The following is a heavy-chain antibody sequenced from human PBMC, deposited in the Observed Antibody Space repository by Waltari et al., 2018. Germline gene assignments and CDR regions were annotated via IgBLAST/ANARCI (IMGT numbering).Heavy chain of an antibody. CDR1: GYTFTGYY. V-gene: IGHV1-69*01. D-gene: IGHD6-13*01. CDR3: ARGIAAAGTEYNWFDP. CDR2: FIPIFGTA. J-gene: IGHJ5*02. Sequence: QVQLVQSGAEVKKPGASVKVSCKASGYTFTGYYMHWVRQAPGQGLEWMGGFIPIFGTANYAQKFQGRFTSTTDESTSTAYMELSSLRSEDTAVYYCARGIAAAGTEYNWFDPWGQGTLVTVSS.